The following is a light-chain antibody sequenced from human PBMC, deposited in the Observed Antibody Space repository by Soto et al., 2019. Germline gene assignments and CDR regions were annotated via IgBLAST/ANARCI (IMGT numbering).Light chain of an antibody. CDR2: RNN. CDR1: SSNIGSNY. CDR3: AAWDDSLSDNYV. J-gene: IGLJ1*01. V-gene: IGLV1-47*01. Sequence: QSVLTQPPSASGTPGQRVTISCSGSSSNIGSNYVYWYQQLPGTAPKLLIYRNNQRPSGVPDRFSGPKSGTSASLAISGLRSEDEADYYCAAWDDSLSDNYVFGTGTKVTVL.